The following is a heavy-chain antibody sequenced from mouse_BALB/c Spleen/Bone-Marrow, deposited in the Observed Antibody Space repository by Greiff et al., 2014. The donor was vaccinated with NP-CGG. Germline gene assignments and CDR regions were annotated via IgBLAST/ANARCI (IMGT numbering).Heavy chain of an antibody. V-gene: IGHV14-4*02. CDR1: GFNIKDYY. Sequence: EVQLQQSGAELVRSGASVKLSCTASGFNIKDYYMHWVKQRPEQGLEWIGWIDPENGDTEYVPEFQGKATMTADTSSNTAYLQLSSLTSEDTAVYYCNAHITTVSYWGQGTTLTVSS. CDR3: NAHITTVSY. CDR2: IDPENGDT. J-gene: IGHJ2*01. D-gene: IGHD1-1*01.